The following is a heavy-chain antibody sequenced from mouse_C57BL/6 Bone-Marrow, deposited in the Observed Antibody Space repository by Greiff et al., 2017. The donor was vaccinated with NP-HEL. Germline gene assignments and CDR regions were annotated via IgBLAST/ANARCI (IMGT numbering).Heavy chain of an antibody. V-gene: IGHV1-53*01. D-gene: IGHD1-1*01. CDR3: ARPIYYYGSSFAWFAY. Sequence: QVQLQQPGTELVKPGASVKLSCKASGYTFTSYWMHWVKQRPGQGLEWIGNINPSNGGTNYNEKFKSKATLTVDKSSSTAYMQLSSLTSEDSAVYYCARPIYYYGSSFAWFAYWGQGTLVTVSA. CDR1: GYTFTSYW. J-gene: IGHJ3*01. CDR2: INPSNGGT.